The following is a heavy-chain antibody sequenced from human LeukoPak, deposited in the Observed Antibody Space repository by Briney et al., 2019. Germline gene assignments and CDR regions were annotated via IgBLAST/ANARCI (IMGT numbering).Heavy chain of an antibody. V-gene: IGHV4-59*01. CDR1: GGSISSYY. CDR2: IYYSGST. CDR3: ARVSPVIIEQPAINYYFDY. D-gene: IGHD3-3*01. Sequence: SETLSLTCAVSGGSISSYYWSWIRQPPGKGLEWIGYIYYSGSTNYNPSLKSRVTISVDTSKNQFSLKLSSVTAADTAVYYCARVSPVIIEQPAINYYFDYWGQGTLVTVSS. J-gene: IGHJ4*02.